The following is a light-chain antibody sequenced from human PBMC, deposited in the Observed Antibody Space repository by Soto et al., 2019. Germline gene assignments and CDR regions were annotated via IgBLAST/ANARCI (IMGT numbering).Light chain of an antibody. CDR3: HQYRSSSWT. V-gene: IGKV3-20*01. CDR2: GAS. CDR1: QSVSSSY. J-gene: IGKJ1*01. Sequence: EIVLTQSPGTLSLSPGERATLSCRASQSVSSSYLAWYQQKPGQAPRLLIYGASSRATGIPDRFSGSGSGTDFTLTISRPEPEDFAVYYCHQYRSSSWTFGQGTKVDI.